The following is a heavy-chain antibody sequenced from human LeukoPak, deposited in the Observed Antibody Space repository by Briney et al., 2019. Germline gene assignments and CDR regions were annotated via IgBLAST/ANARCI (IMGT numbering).Heavy chain of an antibody. V-gene: IGHV3-33*01. CDR2: IWYDGSNK. J-gene: IGHJ4*02. CDR3: ARETNVVPAANDEY. CDR1: GFTFSSYG. Sequence: PGGSLRLSCAASGFTFSSYGMHWVRQAPGKGLEWAAVIWYDGSNKYYADSVKGRFTISRDNSKNTLYLQMNSLRAEDTAVYYCARETNVVPAANDEYWGQGTLVTVSS. D-gene: IGHD2-2*01.